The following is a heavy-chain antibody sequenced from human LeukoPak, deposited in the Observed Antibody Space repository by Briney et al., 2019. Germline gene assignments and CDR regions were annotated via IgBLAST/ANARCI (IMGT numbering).Heavy chain of an antibody. Sequence: GGSLRLSCAASGFTFDAYWMHWVRQAPGKGLMWVSRISSNGGTITYADSVKGRFTISRDNAKTTLFLHMNGLRAEDTAVYYCARGRLSSSGWLTAYWGQGTLVSVSS. CDR1: GFTFDAYW. V-gene: IGHV3-74*01. CDR2: ISSNGGTI. J-gene: IGHJ4*02. CDR3: ARGRLSSSGWLTAY. D-gene: IGHD6-25*01.